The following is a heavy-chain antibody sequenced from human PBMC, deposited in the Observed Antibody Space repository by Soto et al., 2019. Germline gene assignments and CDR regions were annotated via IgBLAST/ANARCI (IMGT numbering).Heavy chain of an antibody. J-gene: IGHJ5*02. Sequence: GASVKVSCKTSGCTFSNYGITWVRQDPGQPLEWLGWISLYSDGTNHAHKIQGRLSMITEPSTTTAYIXVRSLRSANTAGYYCERVVRGAPGSFRPWGQGTPLTVSS. CDR2: ISLYSDGT. V-gene: IGHV1-18*01. CDR1: GCTFSNYG. CDR3: ERVVRGAPGSFRP. D-gene: IGHD2-2*01.